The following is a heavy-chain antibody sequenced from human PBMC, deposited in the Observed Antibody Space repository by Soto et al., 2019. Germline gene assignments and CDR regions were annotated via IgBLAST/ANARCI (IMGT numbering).Heavy chain of an antibody. J-gene: IGHJ4*02. D-gene: IGHD4-17*01. CDR2: IRSKAYGGTT. Sequence: GGSLRLSCTASGFTFGDYAMSWVRQAPGKGLEWVGFIRSKAYGGTTEYAASVKGRFTISRDDSKSIAYLQMNSLKTEDTAVYYCTREGFNGDYYFDYWGQGTLVTVSS. V-gene: IGHV3-49*04. CDR1: GFTFGDYA. CDR3: TREGFNGDYYFDY.